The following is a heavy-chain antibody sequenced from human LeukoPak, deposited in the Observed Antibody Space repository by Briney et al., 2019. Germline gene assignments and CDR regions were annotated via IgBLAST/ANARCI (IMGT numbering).Heavy chain of an antibody. Sequence: GGSLRLSCAASGFTFSNYAMSWVRQAPGKGLEWVSTISVSGGSTYYADSVEGRFTISRDNSKNTLYLQMNSLRAEDTAAYYCAKGNYYFDSSGYFHFDYWGQGTLVTVSS. V-gene: IGHV3-23*01. CDR1: GFTFSNYA. D-gene: IGHD3-22*01. J-gene: IGHJ4*02. CDR3: AKGNYYFDSSGYFHFDY. CDR2: ISVSGGST.